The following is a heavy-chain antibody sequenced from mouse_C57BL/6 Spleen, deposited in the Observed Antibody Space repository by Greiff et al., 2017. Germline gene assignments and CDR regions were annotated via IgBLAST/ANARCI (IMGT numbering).Heavy chain of an antibody. CDR1: GYTFTSYW. V-gene: IGHV1-59*01. D-gene: IGHD1-1*01. CDR3: ARGDYSVYFDY. J-gene: IGHJ2*01. CDR2: IDPSDSYT. Sequence: QVQLQQPGAELVRPGTSVKLSCKASGYTFTSYWMHWVKQRPGQGLEWIGVIDPSDSYTNYNQKFKCKATLTVDTSSSTAYMQLSSLTSEDSAVYYCARGDYSVYFDYWGQGTTLTVSS.